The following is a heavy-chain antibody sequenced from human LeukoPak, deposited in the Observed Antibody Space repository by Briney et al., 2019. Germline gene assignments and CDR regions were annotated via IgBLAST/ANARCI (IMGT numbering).Heavy chain of an antibody. J-gene: IGHJ4*02. CDR1: GFTFSNAW. V-gene: IGHV3-15*01. CDR3: TSWELLGVNYSDY. D-gene: IGHD1-26*01. CDR2: IKSKTDGGTT. Sequence: GGSLRLSCAASGFTFSNAWMSWVRQAPGKGLEWVGRIKSKTDGGTTDYAAPVKGRFTISRDDSKNTLYLQMNSLKTEDTAVYYCTSWELLGVNYSDYWGQGTLVTVSS.